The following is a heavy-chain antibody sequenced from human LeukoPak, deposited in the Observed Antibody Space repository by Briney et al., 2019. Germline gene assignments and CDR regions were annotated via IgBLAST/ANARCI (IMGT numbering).Heavy chain of an antibody. D-gene: IGHD1-26*01. CDR3: ARSPGMNTGSYEDYFDH. Sequence: GGSLRLSCAASGFTFSSYWMSWVRQAPGKGLERVANIKRDGSEKYYVDSVKGRFTISRDNANNSLYLQINSLRAEDTAVYYCARSPGMNTGSYEDYFDHWGQGTLVTVSS. V-gene: IGHV3-7*01. CDR2: IKRDGSEK. J-gene: IGHJ4*02. CDR1: GFTFSSYW.